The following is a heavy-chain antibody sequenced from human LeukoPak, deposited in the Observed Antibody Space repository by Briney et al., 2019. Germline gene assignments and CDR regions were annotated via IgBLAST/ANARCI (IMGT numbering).Heavy chain of an antibody. CDR2: ISSGGSNT. J-gene: IGHJ4*02. D-gene: IGHD3-10*02. Sequence: PGGSLRLSCAASGFTFNSYAMSWVRQAPGKGLEWVSSISSGGSNTYYVDSVKGRFTISRDRSNNTVYLQMNSLRDEDTAKYFCAKARSMLFLRSSFDYWGQGALVTVSS. CDR1: GFTFNSYA. V-gene: IGHV3-23*01. CDR3: AKARSMLFLRSSFDY.